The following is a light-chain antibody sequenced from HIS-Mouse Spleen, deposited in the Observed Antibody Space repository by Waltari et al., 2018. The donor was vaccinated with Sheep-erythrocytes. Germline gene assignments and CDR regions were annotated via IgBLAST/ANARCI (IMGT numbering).Light chain of an antibody. J-gene: IGKJ4*01. CDR3: QQYDNLLT. V-gene: IGKV1-33*01. CDR2: DAS. CDR1: QDISHY. Sequence: DIQMTQSPYSLSASVGDRVTITCQGSQDISHYFTWYHHTPGKAPKLLIYDASNLETWVPSRFSGSGTGTDVTFTISSLQPEDIATYYCQQYDNLLTFGGGTNVEIK.